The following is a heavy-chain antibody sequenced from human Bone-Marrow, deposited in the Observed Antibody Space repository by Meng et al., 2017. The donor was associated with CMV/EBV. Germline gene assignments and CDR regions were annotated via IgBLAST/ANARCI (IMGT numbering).Heavy chain of an antibody. CDR1: GFTFSSYA. Sequence: GESLKISCAASGFTFSSYAMHWVRQAPGKGLEWVAVISYDGSNKYYADSVKGRFTISRENAKNSFSLQMNSLRVGDTAVYYCARQWDYGYNSLDYWGQGTLVTVSS. CDR3: ARQWDYGYNSLDY. V-gene: IGHV3-30*14. D-gene: IGHD3-16*01. J-gene: IGHJ4*02. CDR2: ISYDGSNK.